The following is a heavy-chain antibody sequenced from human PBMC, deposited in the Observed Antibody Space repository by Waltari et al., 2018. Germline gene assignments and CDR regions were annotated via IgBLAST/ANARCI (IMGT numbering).Heavy chain of an antibody. D-gene: IGHD3-22*01. CDR2: ISYDGSNK. CDR1: GFTFSSYG. Sequence: QVQLVESGGGVVQPGRSLRLSCAASGFTFSSYGMHWVRPAPGKGLEWVAVISYDGSNKYYADSVKGRFTISRDNSKNTLYLQMNSLRAEDTAVYYCALAAEYYYDSSGSAWGQGTLVTVSS. V-gene: IGHV3-30*03. J-gene: IGHJ5*02. CDR3: ALAAEYYYDSSGSA.